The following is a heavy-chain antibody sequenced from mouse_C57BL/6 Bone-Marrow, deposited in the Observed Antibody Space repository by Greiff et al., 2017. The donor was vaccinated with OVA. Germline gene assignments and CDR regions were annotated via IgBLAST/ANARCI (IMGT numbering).Heavy chain of an antibody. Sequence: QVQLQQSGAELARPGASVKLSCKASGYTFTSYGISWVKQRTGQGLEWIGEIYPRSGNTYYNEKFKGKATLTADKSSSTAYMELRSLTSEDSAVYFCARVHYAMDNRGQGTSETVSS. CDR1: GYTFTSYG. CDR3: ARVHYAMDN. CDR2: IYPRSGNT. V-gene: IGHV1-81*01. J-gene: IGHJ4*01.